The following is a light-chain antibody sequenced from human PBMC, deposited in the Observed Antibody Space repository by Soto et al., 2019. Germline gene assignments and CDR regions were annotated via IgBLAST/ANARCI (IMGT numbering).Light chain of an antibody. CDR1: NIGSKS. CDR3: QVWDSSSDHPVV. V-gene: IGLV3-21*04. J-gene: IGLJ2*01. Sequence: YELTQPPSVSVAPGKTARITCGGNNIGSKSVHWYQQKPGQAPVLVIYYDSDRPSGIPERFSCSNSGNTATLTISRVEAGDEADYYCQVWDSSSDHPVVFGGGTKLTVL. CDR2: YDS.